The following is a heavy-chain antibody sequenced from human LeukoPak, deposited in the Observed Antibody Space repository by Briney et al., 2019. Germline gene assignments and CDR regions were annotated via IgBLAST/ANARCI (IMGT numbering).Heavy chain of an antibody. CDR1: GFTFNNYA. V-gene: IGHV3-23*01. J-gene: IGHJ4*02. Sequence: GGSLRLSCAASGFTFNNYALSWVRQAPGKGLEWVSGISGNGDNTYYTDSVKGRFTISRDNSKNTLYLQMNSLRAEDTAVYYCAKDKRVTIFGVVHYGGVDYWGQGTLVTVSS. D-gene: IGHD3-3*01. CDR2: ISGNGDNT. CDR3: AKDKRVTIFGVVHYGGVDY.